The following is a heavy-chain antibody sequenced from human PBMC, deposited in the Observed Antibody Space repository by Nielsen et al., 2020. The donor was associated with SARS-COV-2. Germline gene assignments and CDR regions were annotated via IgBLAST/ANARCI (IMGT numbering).Heavy chain of an antibody. CDR3: ARGLGYCSGGSCYWGY. J-gene: IGHJ4*02. Sequence: ASVKVSCKASGYTFTGYYMHWVRQAPGQGLEWMGRINPNSGGTNYAQKFQGRVTMTRDTSISTAYMGLSRLRSDDTAVYYCARGLGYCSGGSCYWGYWGQGTLVTVSS. D-gene: IGHD2-15*01. V-gene: IGHV1-2*06. CDR2: INPNSGGT. CDR1: GYTFTGYY.